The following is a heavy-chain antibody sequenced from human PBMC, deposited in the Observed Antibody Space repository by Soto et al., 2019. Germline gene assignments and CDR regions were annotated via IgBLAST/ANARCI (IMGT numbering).Heavy chain of an antibody. CDR2: IIPIFGTA. CDR1: GGTFSSYA. V-gene: IGHV1-69*06. D-gene: IGHD4-4*01. Sequence: QVQLVHSGAEVKKPGSSVKVSCKASGGTFSSYAISWVRQAPGQGLEWMGGIIPIFGTANYAQKFQGRVTITADKSTSTAYMELSSLRSEDTAVYYCASMSTVTHGYYYYDGMDVWGQGTTVTVSS. J-gene: IGHJ6*02. CDR3: ASMSTVTHGYYYYDGMDV.